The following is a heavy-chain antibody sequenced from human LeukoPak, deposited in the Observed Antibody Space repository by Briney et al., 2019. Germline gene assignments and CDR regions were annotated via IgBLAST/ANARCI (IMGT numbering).Heavy chain of an antibody. CDR3: ATLRFGEDFDY. Sequence: ASVKVSCKASGYTFTSYYMHWVRQAPGQGLEWMGIINPSGGSTSYAQKFQGRVTMTEDTSTDTAYMELSSLRSEDTAVYYCATLRFGEDFDYWGQGTLVTVSS. J-gene: IGHJ4*02. D-gene: IGHD3-10*01. CDR2: INPSGGST. CDR1: GYTFTSYY. V-gene: IGHV1-46*01.